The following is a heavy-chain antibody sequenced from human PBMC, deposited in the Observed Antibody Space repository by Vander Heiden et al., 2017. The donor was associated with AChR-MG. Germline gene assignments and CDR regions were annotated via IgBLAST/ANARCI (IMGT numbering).Heavy chain of an antibody. J-gene: IGHJ4*02. V-gene: IGHV4-39*01. CDR1: GGPSPSSSFY. CDR3: ARRHYDTSYYFDQ. CDR2: IYYTGST. Sequence: QLQLQESGPGLVKPSETLSLTCIVSGGPSPSSSFYWGWIRPPPGKGLAWIGNIYYTGSTYYSPALKSRVTISVDTSKNQFSLNLSSVTAADTAVYYCARRHYDTSYYFDQWGQGTLVSVSS. D-gene: IGHD3-22*01.